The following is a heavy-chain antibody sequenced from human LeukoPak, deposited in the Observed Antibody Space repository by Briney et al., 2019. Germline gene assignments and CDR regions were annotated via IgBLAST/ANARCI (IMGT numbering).Heavy chain of an antibody. Sequence: SETLSLTCTVSGGSISSYYWSWIRQPPGKGLEWIGYIYYTGTTNYNPSLKSRVTISVDTSKNQFSLNLNSVTAADTAVYYCARGGDWGNSGWFDPRGQGTLVTVSS. CDR1: GGSISSYY. J-gene: IGHJ5*02. V-gene: IGHV4-59*01. D-gene: IGHD2-21*02. CDR2: IYYTGTT. CDR3: ARGGDWGNSGWFDP.